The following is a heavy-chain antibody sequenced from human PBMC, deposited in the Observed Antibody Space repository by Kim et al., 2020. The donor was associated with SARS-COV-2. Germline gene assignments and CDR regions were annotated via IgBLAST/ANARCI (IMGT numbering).Heavy chain of an antibody. CDR1: GGTFSRYT. Sequence: SVKVSCKASGGTFSRYTISWVRQSPGQGLEWIGGIIPIAGTANYEQKFQGRVTITADESTSTAYMEMSSLRSEDTAMYYCARCVSLTGYGGYFDYWGQGTLVTVSS. CDR3: ARCVSLTGYGGYFDY. D-gene: IGHD3-9*01. CDR2: IIPIAGTA. J-gene: IGHJ4*02. V-gene: IGHV1-69*13.